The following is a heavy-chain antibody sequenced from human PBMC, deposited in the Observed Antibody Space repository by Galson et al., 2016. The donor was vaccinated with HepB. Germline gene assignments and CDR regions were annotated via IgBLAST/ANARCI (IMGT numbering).Heavy chain of an antibody. CDR3: VKDALRFFDGTTDPFEH. D-gene: IGHD3-9*01. Sequence: SLRLSCATSGFTFSHYAIHWVRQAPGKGLEHVSTISSNGGSTYYADSVKGRFIISGDNSKRTVFLQMSSLIAEDAAVYYCVKDALRFFDGTTDPFEHWGRGSLVTVSS. V-gene: IGHV3-64D*08. J-gene: IGHJ4*02. CDR1: GFTFSHYA. CDR2: ISSNGGST.